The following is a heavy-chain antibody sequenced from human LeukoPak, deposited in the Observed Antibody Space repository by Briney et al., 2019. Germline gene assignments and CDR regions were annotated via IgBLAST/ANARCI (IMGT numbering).Heavy chain of an antibody. V-gene: IGHV4-38-2*02. D-gene: IGHD3-10*01. CDR3: AREGSSRLLAGWFDP. J-gene: IGHJ5*02. CDR2: IYHSGST. CDR1: GYSISSGYY. Sequence: SETLSLTCTVSGYSISSGYYWGWIRQPPGKGLEWIGSIYHSGSTYYNPSLKSRVTISVDTSKNQFSLKLSSVTAADTAVYYCAREGSSRLLAGWFDPWGQGTLVTVSS.